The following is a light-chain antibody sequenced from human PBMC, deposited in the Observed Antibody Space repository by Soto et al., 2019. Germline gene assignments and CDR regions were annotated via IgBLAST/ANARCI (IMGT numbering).Light chain of an antibody. J-gene: IGLJ3*02. CDR1: SSNIGAGYN. CDR2: DDS. Sequence: QSVLTQPPSVSGAPGQRVTISCTGSSSNIGAGYNVHWYQQVPGTAPKLLIYDDSNRPSGVPDRFSGSKSGTSASLAITGLQAEDEADYYCQSYDSSLSGWLFGGGTKVTVL. V-gene: IGLV1-40*01. CDR3: QSYDSSLSGWL.